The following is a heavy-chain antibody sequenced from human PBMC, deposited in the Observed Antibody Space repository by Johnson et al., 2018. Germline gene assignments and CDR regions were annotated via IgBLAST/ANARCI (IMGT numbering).Heavy chain of an antibody. V-gene: IGHV3-33*01. D-gene: IGHD2-8*01. Sequence: QLVESGGGVVQPGRSLRLSCEASGFTFGDYGFHWVRQAPGQGLEWVAVFLYDGTNTYYGDSVKGRFTIYRDNSQNTLFLQMHSLRAEDTAVYYWSREGYDCVLMVYGSQAFVIWGQGTMVTVSS. CDR2: FLYDGTNT. CDR1: GFTFGDYG. J-gene: IGHJ3*02. CDR3: SREGYDCVLMVYGSQAFVI.